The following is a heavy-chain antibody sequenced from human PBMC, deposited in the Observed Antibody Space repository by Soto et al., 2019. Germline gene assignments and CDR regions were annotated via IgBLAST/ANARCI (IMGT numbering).Heavy chain of an antibody. V-gene: IGHV3-23*01. CDR2: ISGSGGST. D-gene: IGHD4-17*01. CDR1: GFTFSSYA. J-gene: IGHJ6*02. Sequence: EVQLLESGGGLVQPGGSLRLSCAASGFTFSSYAMSWVRQAPGKGLEWVSAISGSGGSTYYADSVKGRFTISRDNCKNTLYLQMNSLRAEDTAVYYCAKFGDYVPYYYYGMDVWGQGTTVTVSS. CDR3: AKFGDYVPYYYYGMDV.